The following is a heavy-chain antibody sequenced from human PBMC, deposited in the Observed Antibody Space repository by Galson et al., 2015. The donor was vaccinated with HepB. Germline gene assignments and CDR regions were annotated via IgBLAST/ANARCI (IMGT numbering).Heavy chain of an antibody. CDR1: GFTFSSYG. D-gene: IGHD4-17*01. CDR2: ISYDGSHK. V-gene: IGHV3-30*18. CDR3: AKEVNTVATDYGMDV. J-gene: IGHJ6*02. Sequence: SLRLSCAASGFTFSSYGMHWVRQAPGKGLEWVAVISYDGSHKYYADSVKGRFTISRDNSTNTLYLQMNSLRAEDTALYYCAKEVNTVATDYGMDVWGQGTTVTVSS.